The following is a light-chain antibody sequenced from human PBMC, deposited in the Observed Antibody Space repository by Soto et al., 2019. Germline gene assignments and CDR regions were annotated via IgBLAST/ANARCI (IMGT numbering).Light chain of an antibody. CDR1: LIVSSY. V-gene: IGKV3-11*01. CDR2: DAS. CDR3: QQRGNWPRT. Sequence: EIVLTQSPATLSLSPGEKATLSCRAGLIVSSYLAWYQQKLGQAPRLLIYDASKRATGIPARFSGSGFGTDFTLTISNLEPEDFAVYYCQQRGNWPRTFGQGTKVDIK. J-gene: IGKJ1*01.